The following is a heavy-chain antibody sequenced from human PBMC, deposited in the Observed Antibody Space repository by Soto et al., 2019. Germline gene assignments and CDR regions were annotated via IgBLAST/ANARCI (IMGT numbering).Heavy chain of an antibody. CDR2: ISSSSSYI. CDR1: GFTFSSYS. V-gene: IGHV3-21*01. CDR3: ARDRWSYYDSSGYSHYFDY. D-gene: IGHD3-22*01. J-gene: IGHJ4*02. Sequence: RRLSCAASGFTFSSYSMNWVRQAPGKGLEWVSSISSSSSYIYYADSVKGRFTISRDNAKNSLYLQMNSLRAEDTAVYYCARDRWSYYDSSGYSHYFDYWGQGTLVTVSS.